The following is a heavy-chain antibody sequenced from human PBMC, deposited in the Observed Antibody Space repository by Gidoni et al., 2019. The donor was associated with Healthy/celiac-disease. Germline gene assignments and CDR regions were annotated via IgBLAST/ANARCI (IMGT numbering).Heavy chain of an antibody. V-gene: IGHV3-23*04. CDR3: AKDKDGVVPPAPVDY. J-gene: IGHJ4*02. CDR1: GVTFTSYA. Sequence: EVPLVESGGGLVQPGGSLRLSCAASGVTFTSYAMGWVRQAPGTGLEWVSAISGRGGRTYYADSVKGRFTISRDNSKNTLYLQMNSLRAEDTAVYYCAKDKDGVVPPAPVDYWGQGTLVTVSS. D-gene: IGHD2-21*01. CDR2: ISGRGGRT.